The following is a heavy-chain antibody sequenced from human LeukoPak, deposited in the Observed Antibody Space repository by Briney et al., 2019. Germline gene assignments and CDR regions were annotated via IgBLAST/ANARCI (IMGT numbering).Heavy chain of an antibody. CDR1: GYTFTGYY. CDR2: INPNSGGT. D-gene: IGHD3-3*01. V-gene: IGHV1-2*02. J-gene: IGHJ4*02. Sequence: ASVKVSCKASGYTFTGYYMHWVRQAPGQGLEWMGWINPNSGGTNYAQKFQGRVTMTRDTSINTAYMELSRLRSDDTAVYYCARGNEIFGVITIKTWFDYWGQGTVVTVSS. CDR3: ARGNEIFGVITIKTWFDY.